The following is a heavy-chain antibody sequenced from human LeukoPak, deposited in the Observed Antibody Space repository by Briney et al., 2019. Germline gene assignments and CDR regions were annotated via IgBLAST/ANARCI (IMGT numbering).Heavy chain of an antibody. Sequence: PGRSLRLSCAASGFTFSSYGVHWVRQAPGKGLEWVAVIWYDGSNKYYADSVKGRLTISRDNSKNTLYLQMNSLRAEDTAVYYCARDPFPHYYGSGSYVGHWGQGTLVTVSS. CDR3: ARDPFPHYYGSGSYVGH. J-gene: IGHJ4*02. V-gene: IGHV3-33*01. CDR1: GFTFSSYG. CDR2: IWYDGSNK. D-gene: IGHD3-10*01.